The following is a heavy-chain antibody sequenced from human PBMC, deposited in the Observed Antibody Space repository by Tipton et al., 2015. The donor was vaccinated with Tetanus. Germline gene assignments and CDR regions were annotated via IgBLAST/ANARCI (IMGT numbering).Heavy chain of an antibody. J-gene: IGHJ4*02. D-gene: IGHD3-22*01. Sequence: LRLSCTVSGDSISSGDFYWSWIRQHPGKGLEWIGYIYFTGTTYYNPSLESRLTISIDTPKNQFSLELTSVTAADTAVYYCARDSYYSSRWSFADYWGQGTLVTVSS. V-gene: IGHV4-31*03. CDR1: GDSISSGDFY. CDR3: ARDSYYSSRWSFADY. CDR2: IYFTGTT.